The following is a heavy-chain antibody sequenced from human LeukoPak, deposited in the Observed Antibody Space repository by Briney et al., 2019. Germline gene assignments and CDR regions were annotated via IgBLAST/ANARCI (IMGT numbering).Heavy chain of an antibody. D-gene: IGHD6-13*01. CDR2: ISSSSSTI. CDR3: ARGPYSSSWYDNYYYMDV. V-gene: IGHV3-48*01. CDR1: GFTFSSYS. J-gene: IGHJ6*03. Sequence: GGSLRLSCAASGFTFSSYSMNWVRQAPGKGLEWVSYISSSSSTIYYADSVKGRFTISRDNAKNSLYLQMNSLRAEDTAVYYCARGPYSSSWYDNYYYMDVWGKGTTVTVSS.